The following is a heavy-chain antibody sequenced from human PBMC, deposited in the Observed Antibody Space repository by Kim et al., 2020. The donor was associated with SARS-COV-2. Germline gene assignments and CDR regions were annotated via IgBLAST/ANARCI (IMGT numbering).Heavy chain of an antibody. Sequence: GGSLRLSCAASGFTFRSYALHWVRQAPGKGSEWVAVISYDGTNKYYADSVKGRFTISRDNSKDTLYLHMNSLRVEDTALYYCATDLAQCLACLSYYGIDV. CDR2: ISYDGTNK. V-gene: IGHV3-30-3*01. J-gene: IGHJ6*01. CDR1: GFTFRSYA. CDR3: ATDLAQCLACLSYYGIDV.